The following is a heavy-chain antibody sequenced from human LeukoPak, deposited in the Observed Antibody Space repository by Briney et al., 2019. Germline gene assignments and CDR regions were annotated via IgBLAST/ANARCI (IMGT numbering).Heavy chain of an antibody. CDR3: ARDRSMTTVAYNWFDP. Sequence: GGSLRLSCAASGFTFSSYWMGWVRQAPGKGLEWVANIKQDGSEKYYVDSVKGRFTISRDNAKNSLYLQLNSLRAEDTAVYYCARDRSMTTVAYNWFDPWGQGTLVTVSS. CDR2: IKQDGSEK. V-gene: IGHV3-7*01. D-gene: IGHD4-23*01. J-gene: IGHJ5*02. CDR1: GFTFSSYW.